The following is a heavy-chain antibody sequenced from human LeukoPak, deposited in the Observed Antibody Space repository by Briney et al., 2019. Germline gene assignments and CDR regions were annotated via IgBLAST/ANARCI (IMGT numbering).Heavy chain of an antibody. CDR2: IWYHGDEK. V-gene: IGHV3-33*01. J-gene: IGHJ4*02. CDR3: ARGRGTTSSAGYYLDF. D-gene: IGHD6-6*01. CDR1: GFTFNQFG. Sequence: GGSLRLSCAASGFTFNQFGMHWVRQAPGNGLEWVAIIWYHGDEKFYGDSVKGRFTISRDNSKNTLYLQMNSLTVEDTAVYYCARGRGTTSSAGYYLDFWGQGTLVTVSS.